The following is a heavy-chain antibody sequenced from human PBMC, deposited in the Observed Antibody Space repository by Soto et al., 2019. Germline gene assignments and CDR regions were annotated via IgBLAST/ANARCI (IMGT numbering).Heavy chain of an antibody. J-gene: IGHJ4*02. CDR1: GGSFSGYY. V-gene: IGHV4-34*01. D-gene: IGHD6-19*01. CDR2: INHSGST. CDR3: ASLLRVAGPLDY. Sequence: QVQLQQWGAGLLKPSETLSLTCAVYGGSFSGYYWSWIRQPPGKGLEGIGEINHSGSTNYNPSLKSRVTISVDTATTQFSLKLSSVNAADTAVYYCASLLRVAGPLDYWGQGTLVTVSS.